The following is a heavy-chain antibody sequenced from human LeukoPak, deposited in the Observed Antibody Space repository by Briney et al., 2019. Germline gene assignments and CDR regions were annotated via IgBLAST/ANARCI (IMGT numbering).Heavy chain of an antibody. D-gene: IGHD4-23*01. CDR2: IFESQTT. CDR1: GGSISGYY. Sequence: SETLSLTCTISGGSISGYYWSWMRQPPGKGLEWVGYIFESQTTGYNPSLESRVTISQDTSRNQFSLKLSSVTAADTAVYYCASENYAGNSKRFDFWGQGTLVTVSS. CDR3: ASENYAGNSKRFDF. V-gene: IGHV4-59*01. J-gene: IGHJ4*02.